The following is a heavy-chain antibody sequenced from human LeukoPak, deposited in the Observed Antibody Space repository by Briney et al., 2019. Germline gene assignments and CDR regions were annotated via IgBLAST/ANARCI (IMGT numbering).Heavy chain of an antibody. Sequence: SETLSLTCTVSGVSISSSNSYWGWIRQPPGKGLEWIGSIYYSGNTYYNASLKSQVSISIDTSKNQFSLRLTSVTASDTALYYCARQTGSGLFILPGGQGTLVTVSS. CDR3: ARQTGSGLFILP. CDR2: IYYSGNT. V-gene: IGHV4-39*01. D-gene: IGHD3/OR15-3a*01. J-gene: IGHJ4*02. CDR1: GVSISSSNSY.